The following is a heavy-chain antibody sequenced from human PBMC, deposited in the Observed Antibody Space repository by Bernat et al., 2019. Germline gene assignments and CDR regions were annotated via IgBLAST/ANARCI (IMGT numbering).Heavy chain of an antibody. V-gene: IGHV1-69*06. CDR2: IIPIFGTA. CDR1: GGTFSSYA. J-gene: IGHJ1*01. D-gene: IGHD3-22*01. Sequence: QVQLVQSGAEVKKPGSSVKVSCKASGGTFSSYAISWVRQAPGQGLEWMGGIIPIFGTANYAQKFQGRVTITADKSTSTAYMELSSLRSEDTAVYYCAREGGLYNYYDSSGYYYSVGFATKYFQHWGQGTLVTVSS. CDR3: AREGGLYNYYDSSGYYYSVGFATKYFQH.